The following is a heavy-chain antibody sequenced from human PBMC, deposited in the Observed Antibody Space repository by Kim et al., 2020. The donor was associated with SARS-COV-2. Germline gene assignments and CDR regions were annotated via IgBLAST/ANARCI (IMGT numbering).Heavy chain of an antibody. CDR2: ISYDGSNK. V-gene: IGHV3-30*04. D-gene: IGHD6-19*01. CDR1: GFTFSSYA. CDR3: ARDIASYRSGWLYYYYGMDV. Sequence: GGSLRLSCAASGFTFSSYAMHWVRQAPGKGLEWVAVISYDGSNKYYVDSVKGRFTISRDNSKNTLYLQMNSLRAEDTAVYYCARDIASYRSGWLYYYYGMDVWGQGTTVTVSS. J-gene: IGHJ6*02.